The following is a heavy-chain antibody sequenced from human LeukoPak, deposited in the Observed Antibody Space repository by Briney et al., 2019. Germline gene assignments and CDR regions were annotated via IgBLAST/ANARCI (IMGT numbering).Heavy chain of an antibody. V-gene: IGHV1-18*01. CDR3: ARDDSGSYSRSGFDY. CDR2: ISAYNGNT. CDR1: GYTFTSYG. J-gene: IGHJ4*02. Sequence: ASVKVSCKASGYTFTSYGISWVRQAPGQGLEWMGWISAYNGNTNYAQKPQGRVTMTTDTSTSTAYMELRSLRSDDTAVYYCARDDSGSYSRSGFDYWGQGTLVTVSS. D-gene: IGHD1-26*01.